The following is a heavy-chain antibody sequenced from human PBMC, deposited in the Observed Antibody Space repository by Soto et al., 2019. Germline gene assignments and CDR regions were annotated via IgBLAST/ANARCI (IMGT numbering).Heavy chain of an antibody. J-gene: IGHJ3*02. CDR1: GYTFSAYT. CDR2: INAGSGNT. D-gene: IGHD2-15*01. Sequence: QAQLVQSGAEMKKPGASVKVSCKATGYTFSAYTMNWVRQAPGQSLEWMGWINAGSGNTKYSQNFQGRFSSTRESSASKVYMELTGLTSEDTAVYYCARDTETLGPRANDALYIWCQVTMVTVSS. V-gene: IGHV1-3*01. CDR3: ARDTETLGPRANDALYI.